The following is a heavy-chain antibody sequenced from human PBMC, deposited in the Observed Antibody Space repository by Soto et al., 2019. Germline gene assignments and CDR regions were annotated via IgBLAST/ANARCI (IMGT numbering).Heavy chain of an antibody. D-gene: IGHD3-3*01. Sequence: GDSGRVSSKAPGPTFQSNNSSSLRHAPGKRLAWMGIIIPLPRITHYAQKFQGRVTMSRDTSTSTVYMELSSLRSEDTAVYYCARDRHLGITIFGVVTDHDAFDIWGQATMVTVSS. CDR3: ARDRHLGITIFGVVTDHDAFDI. CDR2: IIPLPRIT. CDR1: GPTFQSNN. V-gene: IGHV1-46*02. J-gene: IGHJ3*02.